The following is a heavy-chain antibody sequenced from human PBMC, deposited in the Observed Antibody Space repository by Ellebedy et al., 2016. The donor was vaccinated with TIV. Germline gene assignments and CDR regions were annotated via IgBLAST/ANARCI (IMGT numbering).Heavy chain of an antibody. CDR3: ARASGYYDSSGPFDY. CDR1: GFTFSDYY. J-gene: IGHJ4*02. V-gene: IGHV3-11*06. Sequence: PGGSLRLSCAASGFTFSDYYMSWIRQAPGKGLEWVSYISSSSSYTNYADSVKGRFTISRDNAKNSLYLQMNSLRAEDTAVYYCARASGYYDSSGPFDYWGQGTLVTVSS. D-gene: IGHD3-22*01. CDR2: ISSSSSYT.